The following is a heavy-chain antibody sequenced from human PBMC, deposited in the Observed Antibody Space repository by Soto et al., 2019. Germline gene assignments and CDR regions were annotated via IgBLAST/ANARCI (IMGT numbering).Heavy chain of an antibody. J-gene: IGHJ5*02. CDR3: ARVDDTGGNNWFDP. Sequence: EAQLMQSGGGLVQPGGSLRLSCAASGFTFSSYWMHWVRQAPGKGLVWVSRIHSDGSRTNYADSVKGRFSISRDNAKNTLYLQMNSLRVEDTAIYYCARVDDTGGNNWFDPWGQGTLVTVSS. V-gene: IGHV3-74*01. CDR1: GFTFSSYW. D-gene: IGHD2-8*02. CDR2: IHSDGSRT.